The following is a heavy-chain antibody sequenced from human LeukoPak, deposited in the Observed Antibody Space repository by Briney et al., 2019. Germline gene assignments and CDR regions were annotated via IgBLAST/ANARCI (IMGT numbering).Heavy chain of an antibody. D-gene: IGHD3-16*01. J-gene: IGHJ3*02. V-gene: IGHV4-59*08. CDR1: GGSISSYY. CDR2: IYYSGST. CDR3: ARLYDYVWGSSLSDI. Sequence: SETLSLTCTVSGGSISSYYWSWIRQPPGKGLEWIGYIYYSGSTNYNPSLKSRVTISVDTSKNQFSLKLSSVTAADTAVYYCARLYDYVWGSSLSDIWGQGTMATVSS.